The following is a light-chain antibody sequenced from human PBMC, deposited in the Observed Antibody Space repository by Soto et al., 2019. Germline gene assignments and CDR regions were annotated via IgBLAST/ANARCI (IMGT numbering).Light chain of an antibody. Sequence: QSVLTQPPSASGTPGQRVTISCSGSSSNIGSYYVSWYQQLPGTAPKLLIYRNNQWPSGVPDRFSGSKSGTSASLAISGLRSDDEADYYCAAWDDSLSGDVFGTGTKVTVL. V-gene: IGLV1-47*01. J-gene: IGLJ1*01. CDR2: RNN. CDR1: SSNIGSYY. CDR3: AAWDDSLSGDV.